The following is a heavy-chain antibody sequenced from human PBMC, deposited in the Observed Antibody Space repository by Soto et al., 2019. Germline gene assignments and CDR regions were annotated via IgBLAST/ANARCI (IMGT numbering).Heavy chain of an antibody. CDR3: ARDHNWNYAAFDY. CDR1: GFTFRSYS. D-gene: IGHD1-7*01. V-gene: IGHV3-21*01. J-gene: IGHJ4*02. Sequence: GGSLRLSCAACGFTFRSYSMDWVRQAPGEGLEGVSSISSSSSYIYYADSVKGRFTISRDNAKNSLYLQMNSLRAEDTAVYYCARDHNWNYAAFDYWGQGTLVTASS. CDR2: ISSSSSYI.